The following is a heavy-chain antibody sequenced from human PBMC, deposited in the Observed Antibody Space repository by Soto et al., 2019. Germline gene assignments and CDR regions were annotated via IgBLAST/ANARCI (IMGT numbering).Heavy chain of an antibody. D-gene: IGHD4-4*01. Sequence: QVQLQESGPGLVKPSQTLSLTCTVSGGPISSGDYYWSWIRQPPGKGLEWIGYIYYSGSTYYNPSLKSRVTISVDTSKNQFSLKLSSVTAADTAVYYCARDGSIPDYYYYGMDVWGQGTTVTVSS. CDR3: ARDGSIPDYYYYGMDV. CDR1: GGPISSGDYY. V-gene: IGHV4-30-4*01. J-gene: IGHJ6*02. CDR2: IYYSGST.